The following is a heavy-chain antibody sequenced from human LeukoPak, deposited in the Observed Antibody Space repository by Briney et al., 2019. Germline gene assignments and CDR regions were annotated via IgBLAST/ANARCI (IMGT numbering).Heavy chain of an antibody. J-gene: IGHJ4*02. CDR3: ARRAGAYTHPYDY. CDR2: IYSAGSA. CDR1: GFTVSSNS. V-gene: IGHV3-53*01. D-gene: IGHD3-16*01. Sequence: GGSLRLSCTVSGFTVSSNSMSWVRQAPGKGLEWVSFIYSAGSAHYSDSVKGRFTISIDNSKNTLYLQMNSLRAEDTAVYYCARRAGAYTHPYDYWGQGTLVTVS.